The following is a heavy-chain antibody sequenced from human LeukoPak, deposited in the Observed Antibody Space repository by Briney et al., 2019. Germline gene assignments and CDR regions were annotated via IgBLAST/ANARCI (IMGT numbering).Heavy chain of an antibody. Sequence: GGSLRLSCAASGFSFDDYDMSWVRQAPGKGLEWVSGINWNGGSTGYADSVKGRFTISRDNAKNSLFLQMDSLRAEDTAVYYCAKGFSSGPWDACDIWGQGTMVTVSS. CDR1: GFSFDDYD. V-gene: IGHV3-20*04. J-gene: IGHJ3*02. CDR2: INWNGGST. D-gene: IGHD3-22*01. CDR3: AKGFSSGPWDACDI.